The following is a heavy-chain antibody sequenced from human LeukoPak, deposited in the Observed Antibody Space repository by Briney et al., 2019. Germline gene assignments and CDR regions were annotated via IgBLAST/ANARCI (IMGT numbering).Heavy chain of an antibody. J-gene: IGHJ4*02. D-gene: IGHD3-9*01. V-gene: IGHV1-3*01. Sequence: ASVKVSCKASGYIFTSYALHWVRQAPGQRLEWMGWINPGNGNTKYSQKFQDRVTITRDTSASTTYMELSSLRSEDTAVYYCARDFTIFRLTYYFGYWGQGTLVTVSA. CDR2: INPGNGNT. CDR3: ARDFTIFRLTYYFGY. CDR1: GYIFTSYA.